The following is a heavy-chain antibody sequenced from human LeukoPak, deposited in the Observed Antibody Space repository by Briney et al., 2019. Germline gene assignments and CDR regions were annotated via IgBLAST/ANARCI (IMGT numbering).Heavy chain of an antibody. J-gene: IGHJ4*02. D-gene: IGHD3-22*01. CDR1: GGSISSGDYY. CDR2: IYYSGST. Sequence: SETLSLTCTVSGGSISSGDYYWSWIRQPPRKGLEWIGYIYYSGSTYYNPSLKSRVTISVDTSKNQFSLKLSSVTAADTAVYYCARQAYYYDSSGYSTLFDYWGQGTLVTVSS. CDR3: ARQAYYYDSSGYSTLFDY. V-gene: IGHV4-30-4*01.